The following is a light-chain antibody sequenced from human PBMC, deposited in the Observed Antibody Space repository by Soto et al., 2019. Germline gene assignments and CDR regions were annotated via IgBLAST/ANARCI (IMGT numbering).Light chain of an antibody. CDR3: GSWTTYRPYV. Sequence: QSALTQPASVSGSPGQSITISCTGTSSDVGGYNYVSWYQQHPGKAPKLMIYEVSNRPSGVSNRFSGSKSGNTASLTISGLQAEDEADYYCGSWTTYRPYVFATGTKVTVL. CDR2: EVS. J-gene: IGLJ1*01. V-gene: IGLV2-14*01. CDR1: SSDVGGYNY.